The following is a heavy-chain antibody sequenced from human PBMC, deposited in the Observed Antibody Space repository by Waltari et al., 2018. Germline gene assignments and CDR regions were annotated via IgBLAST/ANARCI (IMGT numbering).Heavy chain of an antibody. CDR2: ISWNSDVI. CDR1: GFTFDAYA. CDR3: AKGAVTGTTWYYFDH. D-gene: IGHD1-7*01. J-gene: IGHJ4*02. V-gene: IGHV3-9*03. Sequence: EVQLVESGGGLVQPARSLRLSCAASGFTFDAYAMHWFRQAPGKGLEWVSGISWNSDVINYADSVKGRFTVSRDNAKSSLYLQMNSLRPEDMALYYCAKGAVTGTTWYYFDHWGQGTLVTVSS.